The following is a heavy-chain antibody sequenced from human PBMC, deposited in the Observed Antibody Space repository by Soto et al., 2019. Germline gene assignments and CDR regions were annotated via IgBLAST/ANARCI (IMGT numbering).Heavy chain of an antibody. CDR2: IYYSGST. J-gene: IGHJ6*02. D-gene: IGHD3-10*01. V-gene: IGHV4-59*01. CDR3: ARGVAMVRGVIITSYYGMDV. CDR1: GGSISSYY. Sequence: SETLSLTCTVSGGSISSYYWSWIRQPPGKGLEWIGYIYYSGSTNYNPSLKSRVTISVDTSKNQFSLKLSSVTAADTAVYYCARGVAMVRGVIITSYYGMDVWGQGTTVTVSS.